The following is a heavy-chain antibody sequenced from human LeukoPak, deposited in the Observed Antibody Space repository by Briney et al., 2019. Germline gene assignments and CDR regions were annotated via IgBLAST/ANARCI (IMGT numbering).Heavy chain of an antibody. Sequence: SETLSLTCAVYGGSFSGYYWSWIRQPPGKGLEWIGEINHSGSTNYNPSLKSRVTISVDTSKNQFSLKLSSVTAADTAVYYCARGPAPLGVVVPAAFYLDCWGQGTLVTVSS. J-gene: IGHJ4*02. CDR1: GGSFSGYY. V-gene: IGHV4-34*01. CDR2: INHSGST. D-gene: IGHD2-2*01. CDR3: ARGPAPLGVVVPAAFYLDC.